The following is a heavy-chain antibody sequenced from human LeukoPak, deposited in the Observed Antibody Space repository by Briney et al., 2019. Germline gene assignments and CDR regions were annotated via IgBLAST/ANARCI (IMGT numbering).Heavy chain of an antibody. J-gene: IGHJ4*02. V-gene: IGHV1-69*13. CDR2: IIPIFGTP. CDR1: GGTFSTYA. Sequence: SVKVSCKASGGTFSTYAMSWVRQAPGQGLEWVGGIIPIFGTPNYAQKFQGRVTITADESTSTAYMELSSLRSEDTAVYYCASQSFNYYDSSGSRRGFDYWGQGTLVTVSS. CDR3: ASQSFNYYDSSGSRRGFDY. D-gene: IGHD3-22*01.